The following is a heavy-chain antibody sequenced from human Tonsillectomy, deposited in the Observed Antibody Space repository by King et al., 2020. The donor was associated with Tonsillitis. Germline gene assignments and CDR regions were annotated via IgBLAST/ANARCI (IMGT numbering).Heavy chain of an antibody. CDR1: GNSINSGYY. CDR2: IYHSGST. Sequence: QLQESGPGLVKPSETLSLTCAVSGNSINSGYYWGWIRQPPGKRLEWIGSIYHSGSTYYNPSLKSRVTISVDTSKNQFSLRLSSVTAADTAVYYCAQSGLYSGYDLGEYYFDYWGQGTLVTVSS. J-gene: IGHJ4*02. CDR3: AQSGLYSGYDLGEYYFDY. D-gene: IGHD5-12*01. V-gene: IGHV4-38-2*01.